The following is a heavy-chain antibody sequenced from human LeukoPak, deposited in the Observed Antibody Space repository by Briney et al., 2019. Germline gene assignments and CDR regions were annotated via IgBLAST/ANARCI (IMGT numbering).Heavy chain of an antibody. J-gene: IGHJ4*02. CDR3: ARGRGAGLTYDFDY. V-gene: IGHV4-61*02. D-gene: IGHD3/OR15-3a*01. CDR2: IYTSGST. CDR1: GGSISSGSYY. Sequence: PSETLSLTCTVSGGSISSGSYYWSWIRQPAGKGLEWIGRIYTSGSTNYNPSLKSRVTISVDTSKNQFSLKLSSVTAADTAVYYCARGRGAGLTYDFDYWGQGALVTVSS.